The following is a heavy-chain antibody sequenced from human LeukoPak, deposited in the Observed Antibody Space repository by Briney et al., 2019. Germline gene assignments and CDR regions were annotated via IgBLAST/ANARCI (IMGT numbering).Heavy chain of an antibody. CDR3: ARISVVSRSGPLDY. V-gene: IGHV3-23*01. J-gene: IGHJ4*02. CDR2: IRSGAYT. Sequence: GGSLRLSCAASGFTFSSYSMNWVRQAPGKGLEWVSTIRSGAYTYYADSVKGRLSVSRDNSKNTLYLEMNSLRAEDAAVYYCARISVVSRSGPLDYWGQGTLVTVSS. D-gene: IGHD3-10*01. CDR1: GFTFSSYS.